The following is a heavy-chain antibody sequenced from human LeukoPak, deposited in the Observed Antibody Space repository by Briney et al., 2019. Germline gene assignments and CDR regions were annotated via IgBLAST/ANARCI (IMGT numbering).Heavy chain of an antibody. D-gene: IGHD4-23*01. Sequence: PSETLSLTCTVSGGSISSSSYYWGWIRQPPGKGLEWIGSIYYSGSTYYNPSLKSRVTISVDTSKNQFSLKLSSVTAADTAAYYCARHFTTVVTPWWFDPWGQGTLVTVSS. V-gene: IGHV4-39*01. CDR1: GGSISSSSYY. CDR2: IYYSGST. CDR3: ARHFTTVVTPWWFDP. J-gene: IGHJ5*02.